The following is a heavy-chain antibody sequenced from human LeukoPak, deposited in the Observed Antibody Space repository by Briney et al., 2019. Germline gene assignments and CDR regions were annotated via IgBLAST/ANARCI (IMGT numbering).Heavy chain of an antibody. D-gene: IGHD6-19*01. CDR3: AKDQSSGWPHYFDY. J-gene: IGHJ4*02. V-gene: IGHV3-30*04. CDR1: GFTFSSYA. CDR2: ISYDGSNK. Sequence: GGSLRLSCAASGFTFSSYAMHWVRQAPGKGLEWVAVISYDGSNKYYADSVKGRFTISRDNSKNTLYLQMNSLRADETAVYYCAKDQSSGWPHYFDYWGQGTLVTVSS.